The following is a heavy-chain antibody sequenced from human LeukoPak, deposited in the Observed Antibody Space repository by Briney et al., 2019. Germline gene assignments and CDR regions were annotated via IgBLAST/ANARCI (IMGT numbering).Heavy chain of an antibody. CDR2: IYYSGST. V-gene: IGHV4-38-2*02. CDR1: GYSISSGYY. CDR3: AIKTPSLKWEPLPHPHFDY. D-gene: IGHD1-26*01. J-gene: IGHJ4*02. Sequence: SETLSLTCIVSGYSISSGYYWGWIRQPPGKGLEWIGSIYYSGSTYYNPSLKSRVTISVDTSKNQFSLKLSSVTAADTAVYYCAIKTPSLKWEPLPHPHFDYWGQGTLVTVSS.